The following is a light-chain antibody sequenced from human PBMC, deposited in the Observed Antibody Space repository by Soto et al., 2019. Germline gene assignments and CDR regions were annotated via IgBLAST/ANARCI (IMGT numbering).Light chain of an antibody. CDR2: GAS. J-gene: IGKJ5*01. CDR1: ESVRGS. CDR3: QQYNNWPIT. V-gene: IGKV3-15*01. Sequence: TRSPVTLSLSPRERATPPFKASESVRGSLAGYQQKPGQAPRLLIYGASTRATGVPTRFTGSGSGTEFTLTISSLQSEDFAVYSCQQYNNWPITFGQGTRLEN.